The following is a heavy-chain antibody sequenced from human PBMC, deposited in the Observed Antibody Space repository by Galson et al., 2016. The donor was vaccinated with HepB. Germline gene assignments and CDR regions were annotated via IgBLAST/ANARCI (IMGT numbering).Heavy chain of an antibody. Sequence: QSGAEVKKPGESLRISCKGSGYSFTSYWITWVRQMPGKGLEWMGRIDPSDSYTNYSPSSQGHITISADKSISTAYLQWSSLKASDTAMYYCAKQPLYYETSGHCGYWGQGTLVAVSS. D-gene: IGHD3-22*01. CDR3: AKQPLYYETSGHCGY. V-gene: IGHV5-10-1*01. CDR2: IDPSDSYT. CDR1: GYSFTSYW. J-gene: IGHJ4*02.